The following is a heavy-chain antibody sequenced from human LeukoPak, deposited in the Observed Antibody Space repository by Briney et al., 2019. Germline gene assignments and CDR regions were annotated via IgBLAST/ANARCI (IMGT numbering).Heavy chain of an antibody. CDR1: GGSISSSSYY. V-gene: IGHV4-39*01. Sequence: SETLSLTCTVSGGSISSSSYYWGWIRQPPGKGLEGIGSIYYSGSTYYNPSLKSRVTISVDTSKNQFSLKLSSVTAADTAVYYCASLLGYCSGGSCLYYYGMDVWGQGTTVTVSS. D-gene: IGHD2-15*01. CDR3: ASLLGYCSGGSCLYYYGMDV. J-gene: IGHJ6*02. CDR2: IYYSGST.